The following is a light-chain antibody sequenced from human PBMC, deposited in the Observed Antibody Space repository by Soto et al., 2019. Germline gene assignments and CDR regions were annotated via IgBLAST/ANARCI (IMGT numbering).Light chain of an antibody. V-gene: IGKV1-39*01. CDR2: AAS. CDR1: QSISSY. CDR3: KQSYSTPAGYT. J-gene: IGKJ2*01. Sequence: DIQMTQSPSSLSASVGDRVTITCRASQSISSYLNWYQQKPGKAPKLLIYAASSLQSGVPSRFSGSGSGTDFTLTISSLQPEDFATYYCKQSYSTPAGYTFGQGTKLEIK.